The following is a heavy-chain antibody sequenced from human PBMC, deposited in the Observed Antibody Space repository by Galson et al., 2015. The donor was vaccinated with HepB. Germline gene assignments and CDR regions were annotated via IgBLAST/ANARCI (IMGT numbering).Heavy chain of an antibody. CDR2: IWYDGSNK. V-gene: IGHV3-33*01. D-gene: IGHD6-13*01. J-gene: IGHJ2*01. Sequence: SLRLSCAASGFTLRSYGMHWVRQAPGKGLEWVAVIWYDGSNKYYADSVKGRITISRDNSKNTLYLQMNSLRAEDTAVYYCARDGPRGGSSWYWYFDLWGRGTLVTVSS. CDR1: GFTLRSYG. CDR3: ARDGPRGGSSWYWYFDL.